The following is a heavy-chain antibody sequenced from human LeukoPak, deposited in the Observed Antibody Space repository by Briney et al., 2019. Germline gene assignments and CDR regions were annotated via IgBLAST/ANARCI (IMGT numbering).Heavy chain of an antibody. V-gene: IGHV1-69*06. CDR3: AKEGASRELLAPNDY. CDR1: GGTFSSYA. Sequence: ASVKVSCKASGGTFSSYAISWVRQAPGQGLEWMGGIIPIFGTANYAQKFQGRVTITADKSTSTAYMELSSLRTEDTALYYCAKEGASRELLAPNDYWGQGTLVTVSS. J-gene: IGHJ4*02. CDR2: IIPIFGTA. D-gene: IGHD1-26*01.